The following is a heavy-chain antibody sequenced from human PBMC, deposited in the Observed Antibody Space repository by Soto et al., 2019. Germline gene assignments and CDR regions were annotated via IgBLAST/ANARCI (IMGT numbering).Heavy chain of an antibody. Sequence: GGSLRLSCAASGFTFSSYGMHWVRQAPGKGLEWVAVISYDGSNKYYADSVKGRFTISRDNSKNTLYLQMNSLRAEDTAVYYCAKDTRRGRREFRNCTNGVCYSLRVPDFDYWGQGTLVTVSS. CDR2: ISYDGSNK. V-gene: IGHV3-30*18. CDR3: AKDTRRGRREFRNCTNGVCYSLRVPDFDY. CDR1: GFTFSSYG. D-gene: IGHD2-8*01. J-gene: IGHJ4*02.